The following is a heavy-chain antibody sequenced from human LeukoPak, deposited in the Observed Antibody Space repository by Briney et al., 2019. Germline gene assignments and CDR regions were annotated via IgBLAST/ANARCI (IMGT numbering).Heavy chain of an antibody. CDR1: GFTFRNSY. CDR2: MNHDGSDQ. J-gene: IGHJ4*02. D-gene: IGHD2-2*01. V-gene: IGHV3-7*01. Sequence: GGSLRLSCAASGFTFRNSYMSWVRQAPGKGLEWVAYMNHDGSDQSHVDSVRGRFTISRDNAKNSLYLQMNSLRVEDTAVYYCARAAVYCSSSTCCTNFDSWGQGTLVTVSS. CDR3: ARAAVYCSSSTCCTNFDS.